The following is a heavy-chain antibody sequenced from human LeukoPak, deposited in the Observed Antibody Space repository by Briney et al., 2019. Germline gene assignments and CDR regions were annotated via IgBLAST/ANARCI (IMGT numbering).Heavy chain of an antibody. CDR1: GFAFTNYG. CDR2: ISTYSGNT. Sequence: ASVKVSCKAAGFAFTNYGFSWVRQAPGQGLEWMGRISTYSGNTNYAQKFQGRVTMTTDASTSTAFMDLKSVSSDDTAVYYCARGGHYDFWSGPPDFWGPGTLVTVSS. D-gene: IGHD3-3*01. V-gene: IGHV1-18*01. J-gene: IGHJ4*02. CDR3: ARGGHYDFWSGPPDF.